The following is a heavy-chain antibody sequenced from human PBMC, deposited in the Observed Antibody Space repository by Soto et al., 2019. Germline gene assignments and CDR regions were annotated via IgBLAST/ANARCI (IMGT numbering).Heavy chain of an antibody. J-gene: IGHJ6*02. Sequence: SETLSLTCTVSGGSISSYYWSWIRQPPGKGLEWIGYIYYSGSTNYNPSLKSRVTISVDTSKNQFSLKLSPVTAADTAVYYCARQTLPNYYCFAWRTYGMDVWGQGTTVTVSS. D-gene: IGHD3-10*01. CDR3: ARQTLPNYYCFAWRTYGMDV. CDR2: IYYSGST. CDR1: GGSISSYY. V-gene: IGHV4-59*01.